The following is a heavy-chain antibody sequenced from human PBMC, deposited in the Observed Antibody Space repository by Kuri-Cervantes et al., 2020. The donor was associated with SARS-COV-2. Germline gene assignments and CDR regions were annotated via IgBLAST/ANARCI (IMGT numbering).Heavy chain of an antibody. CDR1: GGSFSGYY. V-gene: IGHV4-34*01. CDR3: ARWVAATGFDY. CDR2: INHSGST. Sequence: SETLSLTCAVYGGSFSGYYWSWIRQPPGKGLEWIGEINHSGSTNYNPSLKSRVTISVDTSKNQFSLKLSSVTAADTAVYYCARWVAATGFDYWGQGTLVTFSS. D-gene: IGHD2-15*01. J-gene: IGHJ4*02.